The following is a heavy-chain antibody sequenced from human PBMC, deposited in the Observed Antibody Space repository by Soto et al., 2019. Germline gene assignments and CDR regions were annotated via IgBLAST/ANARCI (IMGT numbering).Heavy chain of an antibody. Sequence: SETLSLTCTVSGGSISSSSYYWGWIRQPPGKGLEWIGSIYYSGSTYYNPSLKSRVTISVDTSKNQFSLKLSSVTAADTAVYYCARRNYDFWSGYYTYFDYWGQGTRVNVS. CDR3: ARRNYDFWSGYYTYFDY. V-gene: IGHV4-39*01. D-gene: IGHD3-3*01. CDR1: GGSISSSSYY. J-gene: IGHJ4*02. CDR2: IYYSGST.